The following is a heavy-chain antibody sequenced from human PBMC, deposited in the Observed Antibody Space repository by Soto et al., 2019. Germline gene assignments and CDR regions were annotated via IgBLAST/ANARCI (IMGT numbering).Heavy chain of an antibody. D-gene: IGHD2-2*01. CDR3: ARDGAMRDYPYYYYYYGMDV. J-gene: IGHJ6*02. V-gene: IGHV3-49*03. Sequence: PGGSLRLSCTASGFTFGDYAMSWFRQAPGKGREWVGFIRSKAYGGTTEYAASVKGRFTISRDDSKSIAYLQMNSLGAEDTAVYYCARDGAMRDYPYYYYYYGMDVWGQGTTVTVSS. CDR2: IRSKAYGGTT. CDR1: GFTFGDYA.